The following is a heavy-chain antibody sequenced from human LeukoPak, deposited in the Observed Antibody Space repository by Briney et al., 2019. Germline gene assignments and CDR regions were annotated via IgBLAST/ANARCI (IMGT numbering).Heavy chain of an antibody. CDR2: ISPEGGDT. V-gene: IGHV1-2*02. CDR1: GYTFTDYF. CDR3: ARNYGHNSKYFDF. D-gene: IGHD4-17*01. J-gene: IGHJ4*02. Sequence: ASVKVSCKASGYTFTDYFMHWVRQAPGQGLEWMGWISPEGGDTHYAQRFQGRVTMTRDTSISTAYMELTSLSSDDTAVYYRARNYGHNSKYFDFWGQGTLVTVSS.